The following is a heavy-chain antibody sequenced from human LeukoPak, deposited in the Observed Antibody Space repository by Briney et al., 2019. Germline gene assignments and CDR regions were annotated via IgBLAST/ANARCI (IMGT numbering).Heavy chain of an antibody. CDR1: GVSISSSSYY. V-gene: IGHV4-39*07. Sequence: PSETLSLTCTVSGVSISSSSYYWGWIRQPPGKGLEWIGSIYYSGNTYYNPSLKSRVTISVDTSKDQFSLKLSSVTAADTAVYYCARVGKTKWHIFDYWGQGTLVTVSS. J-gene: IGHJ4*02. CDR2: IYYSGNT. D-gene: IGHD2-21*01. CDR3: ARVGKTKWHIFDY.